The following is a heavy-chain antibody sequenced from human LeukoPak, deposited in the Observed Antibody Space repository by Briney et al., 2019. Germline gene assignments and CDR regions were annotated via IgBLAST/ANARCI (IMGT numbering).Heavy chain of an antibody. V-gene: IGHV3-23*01. CDR1: GFTFTSYA. CDR3: AKGSGSGWYGWFAP. Sequence: GGSLRLSCAASGFTFTSYAMCWARQAPGKGLEWVSAISGSGGSTYYADSVKGRFTISRDNSKNTFYLQMNSLRADDTAVYYCAKGSGSGWYGWFAPWGQGTLVTVSS. J-gene: IGHJ5*02. CDR2: ISGSGGST. D-gene: IGHD6-19*01.